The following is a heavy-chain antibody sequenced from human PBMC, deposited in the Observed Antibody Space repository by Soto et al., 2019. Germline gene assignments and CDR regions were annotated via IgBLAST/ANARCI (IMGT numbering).Heavy chain of an antibody. CDR3: AKDGSSGWYDY. CDR1: GFTFDDYA. D-gene: IGHD6-19*01. Sequence: EVQLVESGGGLVQPGRSLRLSCAASGFTFDDYAMHWVRQAPGKGLEWVSGISWNSGSIGYADSVKGRFTISRDNAKYSLYLQMNSLRAEDTALYYCAKDGSSGWYDYWGQGTLVTVSS. CDR2: ISWNSGSI. V-gene: IGHV3-9*01. J-gene: IGHJ4*02.